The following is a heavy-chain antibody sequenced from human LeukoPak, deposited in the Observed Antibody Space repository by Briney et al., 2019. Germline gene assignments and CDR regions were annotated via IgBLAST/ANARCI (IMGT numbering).Heavy chain of an antibody. D-gene: IGHD3-10*01. CDR1: GFSFSNYA. J-gene: IGHJ6*02. Sequence: GRSLRLSCATSGFSFSNYAIHWVRQAPGKGLEWVTFISHDGSNKRYADSVKGRFTISRDDSKNILYLQMNSLRVEDTAVYYCARERVDIAMVRGVVTNYYYRGMDVWGPGTTVTVSS. V-gene: IGHV3-30*04. CDR3: ARERVDIAMVRGVVTNYYYRGMDV. CDR2: ISHDGSNK.